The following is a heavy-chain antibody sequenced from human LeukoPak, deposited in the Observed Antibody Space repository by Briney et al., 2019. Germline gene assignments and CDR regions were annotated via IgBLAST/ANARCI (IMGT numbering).Heavy chain of an antibody. J-gene: IGHJ5*02. CDR3: ARVNLVYYGSGKYYSVDWFDP. Sequence: SEALSLTCTVSGGSISSHYWSWIRQSPGKGLEWIGYIYYTGSTKYNPSLKSRVTISIDTSKNQFSLKLISVSVADTAVYYCARVNLVYYGSGKYYSVDWFDPWGQGTQVTVSS. CDR1: GGSISSHY. V-gene: IGHV4-59*11. CDR2: IYYTGST. D-gene: IGHD3-10*01.